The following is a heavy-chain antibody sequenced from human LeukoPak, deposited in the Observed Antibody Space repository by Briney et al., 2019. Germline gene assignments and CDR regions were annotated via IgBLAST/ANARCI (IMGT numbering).Heavy chain of an antibody. V-gene: IGHV4-39*01. CDR1: GGSISSSSYY. J-gene: IGHJ2*01. CDR2: IYYSGST. D-gene: IGHD3-16*01. CDR3: ARHPRITERGYWYFDL. Sequence: PSETLSLTCTVSGGSISSSSYYWGWIRQPPGKGLEWIGSIYYSGSTYYNPSLKSRVTISVDTSKNQFSLKLSSVTAADTAVYYCARHPRITERGYWYFDLWGRGTLVTVSS.